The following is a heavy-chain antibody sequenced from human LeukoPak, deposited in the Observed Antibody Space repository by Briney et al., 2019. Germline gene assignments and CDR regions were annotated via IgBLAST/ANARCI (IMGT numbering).Heavy chain of an antibody. Sequence: GGTLRLSCAASGFTCSSHGMNWVRQAPGKGLEWVSGISGSGGRTYYADSVKGRFTISRDNAKNSLYLQMNSLRVEDTAVYYCARDRGGGAFDIWGQGTMVTVSS. J-gene: IGHJ3*02. D-gene: IGHD3-16*01. CDR3: ARDRGGGAFDI. CDR1: GFTCSSHG. CDR2: ISGSGGRT. V-gene: IGHV3-23*01.